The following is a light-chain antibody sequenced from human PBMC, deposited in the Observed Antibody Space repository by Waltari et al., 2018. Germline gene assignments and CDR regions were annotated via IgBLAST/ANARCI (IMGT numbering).Light chain of an antibody. CDR1: QTVTSNY. Sequence: DIVLAQSPGTLSLSPGERATLSCRASQTVTSNYLSWYQQKPGQAPRLLIFGASSRATGIPDSFSGSGSGTDFTLTITRLEPEDFAVHYCQQYASSRTFGQGTRVEIK. CDR3: QQYASSRT. J-gene: IGKJ1*01. CDR2: GAS. V-gene: IGKV3-20*01.